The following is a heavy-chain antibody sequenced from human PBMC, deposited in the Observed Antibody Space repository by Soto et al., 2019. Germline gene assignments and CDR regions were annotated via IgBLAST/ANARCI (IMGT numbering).Heavy chain of an antibody. V-gene: IGHV3-23*01. CDR2: ISRNGYAT. CDR3: AKDHGPGSAAMTAATTDYGLDV. Sequence: PGGSLRLSCAASGFSFDSYAMTWVRQAPGKGLEWVSGISRNGYATYYADSVKGRFTISRDNSKNTLYLQLSSLRAEDTAVYYCAKDHGPGSAAMTAATTDYGLDVWGQGTTVTVSS. D-gene: IGHD6-25*01. CDR1: GFSFDSYA. J-gene: IGHJ6*02.